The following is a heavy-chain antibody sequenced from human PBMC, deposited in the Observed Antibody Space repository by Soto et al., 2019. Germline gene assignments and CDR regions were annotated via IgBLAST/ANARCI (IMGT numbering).Heavy chain of an antibody. Sequence: QVQLQQWGAGLLKPSETLSLTCAVYGGSFSGYYWSWIRQPPGKGLEWIGEINHSGSTNCNPSLKSRVTITVHTSKNQFCLKLSSVTAAATAVYYCARGPYRSSWHNWFDRWGQGGLVVVSS. V-gene: IGHV4-34*01. CDR1: GGSFSGYY. D-gene: IGHD6-13*01. CDR3: ARGPYRSSWHNWFDR. J-gene: IGHJ5*02. CDR2: INHSGST.